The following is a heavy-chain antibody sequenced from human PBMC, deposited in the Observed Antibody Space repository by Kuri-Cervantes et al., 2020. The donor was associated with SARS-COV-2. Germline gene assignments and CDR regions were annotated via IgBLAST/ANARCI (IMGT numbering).Heavy chain of an antibody. D-gene: IGHD5-12*01. V-gene: IGHV3-9*03. J-gene: IGHJ4*02. CDR2: ISWNSGSI. CDR3: AREGRGYAYFDY. CDR1: GFTFDDYA. Sequence: GGSLRLSCAASGFTFDDYAMHWVRQAPGKGLEWVSGISWNSGSIGYADSVKGRFTISRDNAKNSLYLQMNSLRAEDMALYYCAREGRGYAYFDYWGQGTLVTVSS.